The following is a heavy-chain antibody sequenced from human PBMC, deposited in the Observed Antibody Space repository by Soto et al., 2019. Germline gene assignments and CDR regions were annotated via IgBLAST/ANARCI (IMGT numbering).Heavy chain of an antibody. V-gene: IGHV1-18*04. Sequence: GASVKVSCKASGYTFNKYDITWVRQAPGQGLEWLGLISPNSGRPSYAQKFERRVTMTTDTSTTTAYLELRSLRSDDTAVYYCVRQYYDFWTDYPDFDYWGQGTLVTVSS. D-gene: IGHD3-3*01. J-gene: IGHJ4*02. CDR3: VRQYYDFWTDYPDFDY. CDR1: GYTFNKYD. CDR2: ISPNSGRP.